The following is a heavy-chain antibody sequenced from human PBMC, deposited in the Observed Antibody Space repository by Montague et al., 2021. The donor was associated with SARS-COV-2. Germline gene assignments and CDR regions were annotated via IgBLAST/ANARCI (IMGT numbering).Heavy chain of an antibody. CDR1: GVSVTDYY. J-gene: IGHJ4*02. Sequence: SETLSLTCTVSGVSVTDYYWSWIRQPPGKGLVWVGDVLYNKGTNFNPSLKSRVAISVDTSKNQFSLRLTSVTAADTAFYHCVRHPHYDGLNGPPDFWDQGALVTVSS. CDR2: VLYNKGT. D-gene: IGHD3-9*01. CDR3: VRHPHYDGLNGPPDF. V-gene: IGHV4-59*08.